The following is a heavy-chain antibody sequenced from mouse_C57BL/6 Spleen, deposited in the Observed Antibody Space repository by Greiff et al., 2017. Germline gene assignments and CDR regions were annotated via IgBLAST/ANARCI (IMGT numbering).Heavy chain of an antibody. J-gene: IGHJ2*01. Sequence: QVQLQQPGAELVKPGASVKLSCKASGYTFNSYWMQWVKQRPGQGLEWIGEIDPSDSYTNYNQKFKGKATLTVDTSSSTAYMQLSSLTSEDSAVYYCARKEGWDTFDYWGQGTTLTVSS. CDR2: IDPSDSYT. CDR1: GYTFNSYW. CDR3: ARKEGWDTFDY. D-gene: IGHD3-3*01. V-gene: IGHV1-50*01.